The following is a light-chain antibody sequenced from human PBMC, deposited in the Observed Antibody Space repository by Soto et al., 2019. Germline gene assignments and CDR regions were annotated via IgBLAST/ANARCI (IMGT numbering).Light chain of an antibody. Sequence: QSVLTQPASVSGSPGQSIAISCTGTSSYVGAYNYVSWYQHHPGKAPKLMIYDVTNRPSGVYNRFSGSKSGNTASLTISGLQADDEADYYCSSYTSSYTYVFGTGTKVTVL. CDR1: SSYVGAYNY. J-gene: IGLJ1*01. V-gene: IGLV2-14*03. CDR3: SSYTSSYTYV. CDR2: DVT.